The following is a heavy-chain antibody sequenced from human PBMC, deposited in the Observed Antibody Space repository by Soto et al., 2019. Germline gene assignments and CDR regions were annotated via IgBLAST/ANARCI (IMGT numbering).Heavy chain of an antibody. V-gene: IGHV4-39*01. Sequence: SETLSLTCTVSGGSIISSSYYWVWIRQPPGKGLEWIGSIYYSGSTYYNPSLKSRVTISVDTSKNQFSLKLSSVTAADTAVYYCARRGGIAVAGGYFDYWGQGALVTVSS. CDR1: GGSIISSSYY. D-gene: IGHD6-19*01. CDR2: IYYSGST. CDR3: ARRGGIAVAGGYFDY. J-gene: IGHJ4*02.